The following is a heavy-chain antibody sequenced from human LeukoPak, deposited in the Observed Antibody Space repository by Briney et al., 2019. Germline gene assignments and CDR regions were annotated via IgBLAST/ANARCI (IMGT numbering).Heavy chain of an antibody. J-gene: IGHJ5*02. CDR2: INHSGST. D-gene: IGHD3-3*01. V-gene: IGHV4-34*01. CDR1: GGSFSGYY. CDR3: ARKHDFWSGYRNWFDP. Sequence: SETLSLTCAVYGGSFSGYYWSWIRQPPGKGLEWIGEINHSGSTNYNPSLKSRVTISVDTSKNQFSLKLSSVTAADTAVYYCARKHDFWSGYRNWFDPWGQGTLVTVSS.